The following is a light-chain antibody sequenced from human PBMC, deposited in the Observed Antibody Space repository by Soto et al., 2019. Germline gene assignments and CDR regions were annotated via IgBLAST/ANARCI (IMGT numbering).Light chain of an antibody. CDR2: GAS. V-gene: IGKV3-20*01. CDR1: QSVTSSF. J-gene: IGKJ3*01. Sequence: EIVLTQSPGTLSLSPGERAILTCRASQSVTSSFLAWYQQRRGQAPRLLIYGASTRASGIPDRFSGSRSGTDFTLNISRLETEDFAMYYCHQYGSSPLTFGPGTKVDIK. CDR3: HQYGSSPLT.